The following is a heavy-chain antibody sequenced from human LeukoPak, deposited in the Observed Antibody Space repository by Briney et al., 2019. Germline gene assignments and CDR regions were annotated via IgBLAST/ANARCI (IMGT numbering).Heavy chain of an antibody. J-gene: IGHJ5*02. CDR3: ARRDRWFDP. CDR2: INHSGST. V-gene: IGHV4-34*01. Sequence: SETLSLTCAVYGGSFSGYYWSWIRQPPGKGLEWIGEINHSGSTNYNPSLKSRVTISVDTSKNQFSLKLTSVTAADTAVYYCARRDRWFDPWGQGTLVTVSS. CDR1: GGSFSGYY.